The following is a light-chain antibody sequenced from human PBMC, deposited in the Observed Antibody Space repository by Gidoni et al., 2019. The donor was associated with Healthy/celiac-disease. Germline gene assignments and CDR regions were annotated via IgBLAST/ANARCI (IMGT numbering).Light chain of an antibody. CDR1: QSFLYSSNNNNY. CDR2: CAA. V-gene: IGKV4-1*01. CDR3: QQYYSTPYT. Sequence: DIVMTQSPDSLAVSLGERATINCKSSQSFLYSSNNNNYLAWYQQKPGQSPKLLIYCAATRESGVPDRFSGSGSGTDFTLTISSLQAEDVAVYYCQQYYSTPYTFGQGTKLEIK. J-gene: IGKJ2*01.